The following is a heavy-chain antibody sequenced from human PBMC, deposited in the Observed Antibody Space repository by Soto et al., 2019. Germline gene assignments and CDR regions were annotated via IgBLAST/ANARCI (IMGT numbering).Heavy chain of an antibody. Sequence: GGSLRLSCAASGFTFSGYYMSWIRQAPGKGLECISYISSSGCTVNYAVSVKGRFTISRDNAKNSLYLQMNSLRAEDTAVYYCARVSSYCFDRWGQGTLVTVSS. CDR1: GFTFSGYY. CDR2: ISSSGCTV. CDR3: ARVSSYCFDR. V-gene: IGHV3-11*01. J-gene: IGHJ5*02. D-gene: IGHD1-26*01.